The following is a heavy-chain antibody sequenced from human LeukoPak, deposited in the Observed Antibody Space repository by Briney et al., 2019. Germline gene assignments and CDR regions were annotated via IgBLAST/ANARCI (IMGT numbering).Heavy chain of an antibody. CDR3: ARGGIQPEYFQH. D-gene: IGHD5-18*01. Sequence: GESLKISCKGSGYNFVGYWIGWVRQMPGRGLEWMGIIYPSDSDTRYSPSFQGQVTISADKSISTAYPQWSSLKASDTAMYYCARGGIQPEYFQHWGQGTLVTVSS. V-gene: IGHV5-51*01. CDR1: GYNFVGYW. J-gene: IGHJ1*01. CDR2: IYPSDSDT.